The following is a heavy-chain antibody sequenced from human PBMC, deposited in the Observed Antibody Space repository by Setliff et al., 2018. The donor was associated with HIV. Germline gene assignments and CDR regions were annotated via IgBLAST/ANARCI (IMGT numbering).Heavy chain of an antibody. CDR2: IYYSGSA. Sequence: SETLSLTCTVSGGSISSYYRCWIRQPPGKGLEWIGYIYYSGSANYNPSLKSRVTISVDTSKNQFSLKLSSVTAADTAVYYCARGYPGIAVAGLSYYYYFYMDAWGKGTTVTVSS. V-gene: IGHV4-59*01. CDR3: ARGYPGIAVAGLSYYYYFYMDA. CDR1: GGSISSYY. J-gene: IGHJ6*03. D-gene: IGHD6-19*01.